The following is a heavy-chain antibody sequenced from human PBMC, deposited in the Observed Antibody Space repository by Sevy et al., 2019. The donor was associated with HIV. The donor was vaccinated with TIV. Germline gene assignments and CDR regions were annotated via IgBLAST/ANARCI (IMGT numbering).Heavy chain of an antibody. CDR3: AREIFGSAGLLFRGGYFDY. CDR1: GGSISSYY. Sequence: SETLSLTCTVSGGSISSYYWSWIRQPPGKGLEWIGYIYYSGSTNYNPSLKSRVTISVDTSKNQFSLKLSSVTAAGTAVYYCAREIFGSAGLLFRGGYFDYWGQGTLVTVSS. D-gene: IGHD2-21*01. CDR2: IYYSGST. J-gene: IGHJ4*02. V-gene: IGHV4-59*01.